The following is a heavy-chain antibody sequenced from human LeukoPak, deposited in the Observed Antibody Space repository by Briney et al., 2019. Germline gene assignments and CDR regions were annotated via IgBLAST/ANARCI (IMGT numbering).Heavy chain of an antibody. D-gene: IGHD3-10*01. V-gene: IGHV3-30*18. CDR3: AKDLKSMVRGACMDA. CDR2: ITYDGYYK. CDR1: GLTFSSYG. Sequence: PGGSLRLSCAASGLTFSSYGMHWVRQAPGKGLEWVAVITYDGYYKYYADSVKGRFTISSDNSKNTLFLQMNSLRAEDTAVYYCAKDLKSMVRGACMDAWGQGTTVTVSS. J-gene: IGHJ6*02.